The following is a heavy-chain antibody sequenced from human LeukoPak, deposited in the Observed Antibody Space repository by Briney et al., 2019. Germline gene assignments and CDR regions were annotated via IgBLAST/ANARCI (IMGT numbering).Heavy chain of an antibody. CDR3: ARVQQPSGIQGYYYGMDV. CDR2: ISSGGSTT. Sequence: GGSLGLSCAASGLTFSSYEMKWVRQAPGKGLEWVSYISSGGSTTYYADSVKGRFTISRDNAKNSLYLQMNSLRAEDTAVYYCARVQQPSGIQGYYYGMDVWGQGTTVTVSS. V-gene: IGHV3-48*03. D-gene: IGHD6-13*01. J-gene: IGHJ6*02. CDR1: GLTFSSYE.